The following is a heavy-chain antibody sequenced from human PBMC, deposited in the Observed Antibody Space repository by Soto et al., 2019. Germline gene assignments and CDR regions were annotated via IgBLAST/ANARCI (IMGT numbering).Heavy chain of an antibody. CDR2: IGTAGDT. CDR1: GFTFSSYD. J-gene: IGHJ4*02. CDR3: ARAVGRIAAAGEPGGFDY. D-gene: IGHD6-13*01. Sequence: GGSLRLSCAASGFTFSSYDMHWVRQATGKGLEWVSAIGTAGDTYYPGSVKGRFTISRENAKNSLYLQMNSLRAGDTAVYYCARAVGRIAAAGEPGGFDYWGQGTLVTVSS. V-gene: IGHV3-13*01.